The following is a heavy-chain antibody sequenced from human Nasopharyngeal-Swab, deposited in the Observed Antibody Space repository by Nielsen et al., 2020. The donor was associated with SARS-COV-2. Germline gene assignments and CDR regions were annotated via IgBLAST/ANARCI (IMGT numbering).Heavy chain of an antibody. V-gene: IGHV1-8*01. D-gene: IGHD6-19*01. CDR3: ARGWLLHAFDI. CDR1: GYTFTSYD. J-gene: IGHJ3*02. Sequence: ASVQVSCKASGYTFTSYDINWVRQATGHGLEWMGWMNPNSGNTGYAQKFQGRVIMIRNTSISTAYIELSSLRSEDTAVYYCARGWLLHAFDIWGQGTMVTVSS. CDR2: MNPNSGNT.